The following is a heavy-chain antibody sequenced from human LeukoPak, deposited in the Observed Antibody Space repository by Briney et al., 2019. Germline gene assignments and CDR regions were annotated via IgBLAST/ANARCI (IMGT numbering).Heavy chain of an antibody. CDR2: ISGSATGT. D-gene: IGHD2-2*01. CDR3: ARGPLGVVVAAVIGRYAFDI. Sequence: AGGSLRLSCAASGFSFSTYAMNWVRQAPGKGLEWVSAISGSATGTYYAASVKGRFTISRDNSKNSLYLQMNSLRPEDKAVYYCARGPLGVVVAAVIGRYAFDIWGQGTMVTVSS. V-gene: IGHV3-23*01. J-gene: IGHJ3*02. CDR1: GFSFSTYA.